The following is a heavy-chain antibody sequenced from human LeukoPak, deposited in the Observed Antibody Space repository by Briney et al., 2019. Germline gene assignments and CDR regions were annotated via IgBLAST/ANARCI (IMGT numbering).Heavy chain of an antibody. V-gene: IGHV1-69*05. CDR1: GGTFISYA. D-gene: IGHD3-10*02. J-gene: IGHJ4*02. Sequence: SVKVSCKASGGTFISYAISWVRQAPGQGLEWMGRIIPIFGTANYAQKFQGRVTITTDESTSTAYMELSSLRSEDTAVYYCARVGLFGEWWYFDYWGQGTLVTVSS. CDR3: ARVGLFGEWWYFDY. CDR2: IIPIFGTA.